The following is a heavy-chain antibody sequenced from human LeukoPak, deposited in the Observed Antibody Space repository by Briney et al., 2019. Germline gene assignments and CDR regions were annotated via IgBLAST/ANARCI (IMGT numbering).Heavy chain of an antibody. CDR2: ISYDGSNT. V-gene: IGHV3-30*04. J-gene: IGHJ4*02. CDR1: GGSISSGD. Sequence: LSLTCTVSGGSISSGDYYWSWIRQAPGKGLEWVAVISYDGSNTYYADSVKGRFTISRDNSKNTLYLQMNSLKPEDMAMYYCASRLTQGDSLTGSVTPGNYWGQGTLVTVSS. CDR3: ASRLTQGDSLTGSVTPGNY. D-gene: IGHD3-9*01.